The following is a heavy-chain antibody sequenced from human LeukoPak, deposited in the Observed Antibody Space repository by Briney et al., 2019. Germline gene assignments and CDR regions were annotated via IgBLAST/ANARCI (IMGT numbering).Heavy chain of an antibody. V-gene: IGHV3-21*04. CDR2: ISISSRYI. CDR3: TKLGCSSHTCYTNL. Sequence: PGGSLRLSCAASGFIFGDFGMRWVRQTPEKGLEWVSSISISSRYIYYADSVKGRFTISRDNAKSSLYLQMNSLRPEDTALYYCTKLGCSSHTCYTNLWGQGTLVTVSS. D-gene: IGHD2-2*01. CDR1: GFIFGDFG. J-gene: IGHJ4*02.